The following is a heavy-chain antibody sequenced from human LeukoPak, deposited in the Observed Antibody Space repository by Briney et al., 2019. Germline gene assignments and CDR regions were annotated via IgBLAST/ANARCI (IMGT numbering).Heavy chain of an antibody. Sequence: GGSLRLSCAASGFTFSNYAMHWVRQAPGKGLEWVAVISFDGNNEFYADSVKGRFTISRDNSKNTLFLQLNSLRAEDTAVYYRARDRDLYYYYYMDVWGKGTTVTVSS. CDR3: ARDRDLYYYYYMDV. CDR2: ISFDGNNE. J-gene: IGHJ6*03. D-gene: IGHD3-16*01. CDR1: GFTFSNYA. V-gene: IGHV3-30-3*01.